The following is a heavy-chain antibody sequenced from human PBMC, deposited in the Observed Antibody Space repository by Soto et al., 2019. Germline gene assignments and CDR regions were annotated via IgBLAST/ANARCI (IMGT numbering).Heavy chain of an antibody. CDR3: ARDDVKASSWFRFLEY. V-gene: IGHV3-21*01. D-gene: IGHD6-13*01. CDR2: IKSSGNYI. Sequence: EVHLVESGGGLVKPGGSLRLSCAASGFTFSSSGMNWVRQAPGKGLEWVSYIKSSGNYIYYADSVKGRFTISRDNAKNSLYLPINSLRVEDTAVYYRARDDVKASSWFRFLEYWGQGILVTVAS. J-gene: IGHJ4*02. CDR1: GFTFSSSG.